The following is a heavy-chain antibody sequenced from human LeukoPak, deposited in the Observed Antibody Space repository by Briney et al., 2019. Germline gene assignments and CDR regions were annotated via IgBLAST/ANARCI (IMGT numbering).Heavy chain of an antibody. CDR2: IKQDGSEK. CDR1: GFTFSRYW. Sequence: GGSLRLSCAASGFTFSRYWMNWVRQAPGKGLEWVANIKQDGSEKYYVDSVKGRFTISRDNAKNSLSLQMSSLRAEDTAVYYCAREPVYYMDVWGSGTTVTVSS. CDR3: AREPVYYMDV. V-gene: IGHV3-7*01. J-gene: IGHJ6*03.